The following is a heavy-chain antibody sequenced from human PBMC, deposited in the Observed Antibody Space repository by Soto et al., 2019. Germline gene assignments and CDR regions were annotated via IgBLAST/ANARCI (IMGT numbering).Heavy chain of an antibody. V-gene: IGHV3-30*18. J-gene: IGHJ6*02. CDR2: IASDGSNE. D-gene: IGHD1-20*01. Sequence: GGSLRLSCAASGFSFSRYAMHWVRQAPGKGLEWVALIASDGSNEYYASSVKGRFTISRDTSKNMVNLQMSSLRVDDTAVYYCAKDLGVVDEGVQTTWEYNALDVWGQGTKVTVSS. CDR3: AKDLGVVDEGVQTTWEYNALDV. CDR1: GFSFSRYA.